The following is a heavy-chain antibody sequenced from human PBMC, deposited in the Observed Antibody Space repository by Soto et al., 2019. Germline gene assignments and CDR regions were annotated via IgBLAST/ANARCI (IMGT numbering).Heavy chain of an antibody. CDR2: ISGSGGTT. CDR1: GFTFSSYA. V-gene: IGHV3-23*01. CDR3: AKDWGAGATLDYFDY. D-gene: IGHD1-26*01. Sequence: GGSLRLSCAASGFTFSSYAMTWVRQAPGKGLEWVSAISGSGGTTYYADSVKARFTISRDNSKNTLYLQMNGLRAEDSAIYYCAKDWGAGATLDYFDYWGQGTLVTVSS. J-gene: IGHJ4*02.